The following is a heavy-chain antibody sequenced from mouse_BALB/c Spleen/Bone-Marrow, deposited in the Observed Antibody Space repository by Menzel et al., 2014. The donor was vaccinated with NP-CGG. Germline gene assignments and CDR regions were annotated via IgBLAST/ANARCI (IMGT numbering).Heavy chain of an antibody. D-gene: IGHD1-2*01. Sequence: EEQVVESGGGLVQPGGSPKLSCAASGFDFSRYWMTWVRQAPGKGLEWIGEINPASSTINYTPSLKDKFIISRDNAKNTLYLQMSKVRSEDTALYYCAKNYYYGYVAYWGQGTLVTVSA. CDR1: GFDFSRYW. J-gene: IGHJ3*01. V-gene: IGHV4-1*02. CDR3: AKNYYYGYVAY. CDR2: INPASSTI.